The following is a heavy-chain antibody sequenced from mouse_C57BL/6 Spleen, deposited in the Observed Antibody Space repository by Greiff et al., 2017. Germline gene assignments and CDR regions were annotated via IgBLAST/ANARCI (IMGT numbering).Heavy chain of an antibody. CDR2: IYPGSGST. CDR3: AVITTVVALDFDY. J-gene: IGHJ2*01. V-gene: IGHV1-55*01. CDR1: GYTFTSYW. D-gene: IGHD1-1*01. Sequence: QVQLQQPGAELVKPGASVKMSCKASGYTFTSYWITWVKQRPGQGLEWIGDIYPGSGSTNYNEKFKSKATLTVDTSSSTSYMQLSSLTSEDSAVYYCAVITTVVALDFDYWGQGTTLTVSS.